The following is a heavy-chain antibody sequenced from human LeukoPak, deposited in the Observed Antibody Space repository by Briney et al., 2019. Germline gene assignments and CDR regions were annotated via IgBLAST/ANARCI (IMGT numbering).Heavy chain of an antibody. CDR2: ISSSSYI. J-gene: IGHJ4*02. D-gene: IGHD3-22*01. CDR3: ARDPETYYYDRSGYYHDY. Sequence: GGSLRLSCAASGFTFSSYSMNWVRQAPGKGLEWVSSISSSSYIYYADSVKGRFTISRDNAKNSLYLQMNSLRAEDTAVYYCARDPETYYYDRSGYYHDYWGQGTLVTVSS. CDR1: GFTFSSYS. V-gene: IGHV3-21*01.